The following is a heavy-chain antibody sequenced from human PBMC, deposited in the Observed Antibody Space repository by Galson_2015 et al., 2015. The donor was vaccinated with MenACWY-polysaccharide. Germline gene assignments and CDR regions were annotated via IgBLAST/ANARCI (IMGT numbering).Heavy chain of an antibody. V-gene: IGHV6-1*01. J-gene: IGHJ4*02. CDR1: NSAA. CDR2: TYYRSKWYN. Sequence: NSAAWNWIRQSPSRGLEWLGRTYYRSKWYNDYAVSVKSRITINPDTSKNQFSLQLNSVTPEDTAVYYCARAYDFWSGYSDFDYSGPGTLSTVSP. CDR3: ARAYDFWSGYSDFDY. D-gene: IGHD3-3*01.